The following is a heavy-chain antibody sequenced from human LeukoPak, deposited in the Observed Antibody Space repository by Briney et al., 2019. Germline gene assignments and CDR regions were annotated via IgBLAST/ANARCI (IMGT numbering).Heavy chain of an antibody. CDR2: INPNSGGT. CDR1: GYTFTGYY. V-gene: IGHV1-2*02. D-gene: IGHD3-22*01. J-gene: IGHJ4*02. CDR3: AREDYDSSAYYGPLDY. Sequence: GASVKVSCKASGYTFTGYYMHWVRQAPGQGLEWMGWINPNSGGTNYAQKFQGRVTMTRDTSISTAYMELSRLRSDDTAVYYCAREDYDSSAYYGPLDYCGQGTLVTVSS.